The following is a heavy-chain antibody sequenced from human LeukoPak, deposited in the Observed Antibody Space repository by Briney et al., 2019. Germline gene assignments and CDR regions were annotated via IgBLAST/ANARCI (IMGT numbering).Heavy chain of an antibody. CDR1: GFTFGDYT. Sequence: GGSLRLSCTASGFTFGDYTMSWVRQAPGKGLEWVGFIRSKAYGGTTEYAAPVKGRFTISRDDSKSIAYLQMNSLKTEDTAVYYCSRAPYSSSGAFDIWGQGTMVTVSS. CDR2: IRSKAYGGTT. V-gene: IGHV3-49*04. D-gene: IGHD6-13*01. J-gene: IGHJ3*02. CDR3: SRAPYSSSGAFDI.